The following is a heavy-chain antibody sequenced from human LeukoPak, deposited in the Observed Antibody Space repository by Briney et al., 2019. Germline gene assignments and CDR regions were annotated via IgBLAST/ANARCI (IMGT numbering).Heavy chain of an antibody. J-gene: IGHJ3*02. D-gene: IGHD3-10*01. CDR2: INPNSGGT. Sequence: ASVKVSCKASGYTFTAYSMHWVRQAPGQGLERMGWINPNSGGTNYAQKFQGRVTMTRDTSITTAYMELSRLRSDDTAVYYCARDLDYYGSGSFLNIWGQGTMVTVSS. CDR3: ARDLDYYGSGSFLNI. CDR1: GYTFTAYS. V-gene: IGHV1-2*02.